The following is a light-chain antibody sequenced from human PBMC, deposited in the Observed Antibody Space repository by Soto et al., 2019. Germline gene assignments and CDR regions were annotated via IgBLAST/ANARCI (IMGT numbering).Light chain of an antibody. CDR3: QHYNSYPWT. CDR2: DAS. V-gene: IGKV1-5*01. J-gene: IGKJ1*01. CDR1: QSISSW. Sequence: DIQMTQSPSTLSASVGDRVTITCRASQSISSWLAWYQQKPGKAPKLLIYDASSLESGSPSRFSGSRSGTEFTLTISSLQPDDFATDYCQHYNSYPWTLGKGTKVEIK.